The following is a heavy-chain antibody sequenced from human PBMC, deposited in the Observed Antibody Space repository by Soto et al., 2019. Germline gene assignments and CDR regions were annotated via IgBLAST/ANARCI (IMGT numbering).Heavy chain of an antibody. V-gene: IGHV1-69*08. CDR1: GGTFSTST. CDR2: IIPIFGTG. D-gene: IGHD5-12*01. Sequence: QVQLEQSGTEVKKPGSSVKVSCKASGGTFSTSTFTWVRQAPGQGLEWMGRIIPIFGTGDYAPKFQGRVLITADKFTSTVYMELSGLKAEDTAVFFCVSDAPIGSVFSGYDAIDSWGQGTLVTVSS. CDR3: VSDAPIGSVFSGYDAIDS. J-gene: IGHJ4*02.